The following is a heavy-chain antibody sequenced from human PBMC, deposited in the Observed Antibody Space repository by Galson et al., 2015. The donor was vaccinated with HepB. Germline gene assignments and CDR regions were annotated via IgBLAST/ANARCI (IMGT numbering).Heavy chain of an antibody. Sequence: SLRLSCAASGFIFSRHGMHWVRQAPGKGLECVAIIWHDGSNQLYADSVKGRFTISRDNSKNTLYLQMNSLRAEDTAVYYCLRESLRAMVTFDLWGRGTLVTVSS. D-gene: IGHD5-18*01. V-gene: IGHV3-33*01. CDR2: IWHDGSNQ. CDR3: LRESLRAMVTFDL. CDR1: GFIFSRHG. J-gene: IGHJ4*02.